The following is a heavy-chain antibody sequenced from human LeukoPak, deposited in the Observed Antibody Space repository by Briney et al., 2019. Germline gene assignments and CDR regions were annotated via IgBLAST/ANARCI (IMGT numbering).Heavy chain of an antibody. CDR1: GVSISSYY. D-gene: IGHD2-15*01. CDR3: ARAFGCYPGICGFDI. CDR2: IHYSGST. V-gene: IGHV4-59*01. J-gene: IGHJ3*02. Sequence: PSETLSLTCTVSGVSISSYYWSWLRQPPGKGLEWIGYIHYSGSTNYNPSLKSRVTISGDTSQNQFSLKLNSVTAADTAMYYCARAFGCYPGICGFDIWGQGTMVTVSS.